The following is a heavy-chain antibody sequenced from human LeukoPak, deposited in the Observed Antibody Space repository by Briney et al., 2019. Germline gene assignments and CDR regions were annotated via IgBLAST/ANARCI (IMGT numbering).Heavy chain of an antibody. CDR3: AKLAGIRGWFVYYVDY. V-gene: IGHV3-23*01. D-gene: IGHD3-22*01. J-gene: IGHJ4*02. CDR2: MSGRGDTS. Sequence: GGSLRLSCAASGFTFGTHAMTWVRQAPAKGLEWVSGMSGRGDTSYYADSVKGRFTISRDNSKNTLFLQMNSLRAEDTAVYYCAKLAGIRGWFVYYVDYWGQGTLVTVS. CDR1: GFTFGTHA.